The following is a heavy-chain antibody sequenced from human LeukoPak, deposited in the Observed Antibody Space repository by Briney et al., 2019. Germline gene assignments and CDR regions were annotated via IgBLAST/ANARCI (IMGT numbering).Heavy chain of an antibody. J-gene: IGHJ4*02. V-gene: IGHV3-66*01. CDR3: ASLRGTMVRGAFDY. CDR2: IYSGGST. D-gene: IGHD3-10*01. Sequence: PVGSLRLSCAASEFSVGSNYMTWVRQAPGKGLEWVSLIYSGGSTYYADSVKGRFTISRDNSKNTLYLQMNSLRAEDTAVYYCASLRGTMVRGAFDYWGQGTLVTVSS. CDR1: EFSVGSNY.